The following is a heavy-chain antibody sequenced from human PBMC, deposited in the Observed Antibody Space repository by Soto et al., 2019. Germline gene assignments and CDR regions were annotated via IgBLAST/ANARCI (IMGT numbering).Heavy chain of an antibody. Sequence: LSLTCTVSGGSISSSSYYWGWIRQPPGKGLQWLAVISYDGNNKYYADSVEGRFTISRDNSKNTVYLQMNSLRLEDTAVYYCARGPSYSDSYFDHWGQGTLVTVSS. CDR3: ARGPSYSDSYFDH. J-gene: IGHJ4*02. CDR2: ISYDGNNK. V-gene: IGHV3-30*03. D-gene: IGHD4-17*01. CDR1: GGSISSSS.